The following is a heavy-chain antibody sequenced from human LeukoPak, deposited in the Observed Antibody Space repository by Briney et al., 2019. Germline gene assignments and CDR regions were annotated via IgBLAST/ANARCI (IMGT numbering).Heavy chain of an antibody. CDR2: IWYDGTKS. V-gene: IGHV3-33*06. J-gene: IGHJ3*02. Sequence: PGGSLRISCEASGFTFSSYGMHWVRQAPGEGPEWVALIWYDGTKSFYADSVQGRFTISRDNSRNTLSLQMNSLRGDDTAVYYCAKEPKQWLGAFEIWGQGALVTVSS. D-gene: IGHD6-19*01. CDR1: GFTFSSYG. CDR3: AKEPKQWLGAFEI.